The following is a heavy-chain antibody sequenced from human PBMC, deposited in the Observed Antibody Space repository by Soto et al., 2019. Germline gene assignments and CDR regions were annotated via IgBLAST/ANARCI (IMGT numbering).Heavy chain of an antibody. V-gene: IGHV1-69*06. J-gene: IGHJ6*02. CDR2: IIPVFGTV. CDR3: AREYYDILTGDSPKLDV. CDR1: GRTFSSYA. D-gene: IGHD3-9*01. Sequence: SVKVSCKASGRTFSSYALSWVGQAPGQELEGMGVIIPVFGTVIYAQKFQGRVTITADNSTNTAYIELRSLRSDDTAVYYCAREYYDILTGDSPKLDVCGQGTTVTVSS.